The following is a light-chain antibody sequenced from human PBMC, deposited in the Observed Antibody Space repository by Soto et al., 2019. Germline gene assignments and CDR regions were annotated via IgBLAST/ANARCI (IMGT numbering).Light chain of an antibody. CDR2: EVS. Sequence: QSALTQSASVSGSPGQSITISCTGTSSDVGGYNYVSWYQQHPGKAPKLMISEVSNRPSGVSNRFSGSKSGNTASLTISGLQPEDEANYHCSSYTSSVTLVFGGGTKLTVL. J-gene: IGLJ3*02. V-gene: IGLV2-14*01. CDR1: SSDVGGYNY. CDR3: SSYTSSVTLV.